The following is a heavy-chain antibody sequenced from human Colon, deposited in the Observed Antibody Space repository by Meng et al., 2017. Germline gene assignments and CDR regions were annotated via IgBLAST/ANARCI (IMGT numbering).Heavy chain of an antibody. V-gene: IGHV1-18*01. Sequence: SVKGSCKAPGYSFTSYAISWIRQAPGQGLEWMGWISAHNGNTHYAQSLQGRVTLTTDTSTSTAHMEVRSLRSDDTAVYYCMTTALTADYYYYGKNVWGQGTTVTVSS. CDR1: GYSFTSYA. CDR3: MTTALTADYYYYGKNV. D-gene: IGHD1-14*01. CDR2: ISAHNGNT. J-gene: IGHJ6*02.